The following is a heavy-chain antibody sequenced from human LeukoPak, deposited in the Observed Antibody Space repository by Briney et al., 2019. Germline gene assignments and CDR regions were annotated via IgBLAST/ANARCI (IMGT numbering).Heavy chain of an antibody. CDR1: GFTFSSYG. CDR3: ATQYYGDLSYHYFDY. Sequence: GGSLRLSGAASGFTFSSYGMHWVRQAPGKGLEWVAVISYDGSNKYYADSVKGRFTISRDNSKNTLYLQMNSLRAEDTAVYYCATQYYGDLSYHYFDYWGQGTLVTVSS. CDR2: ISYDGSNK. J-gene: IGHJ4*02. D-gene: IGHD4-17*01. V-gene: IGHV3-30*03.